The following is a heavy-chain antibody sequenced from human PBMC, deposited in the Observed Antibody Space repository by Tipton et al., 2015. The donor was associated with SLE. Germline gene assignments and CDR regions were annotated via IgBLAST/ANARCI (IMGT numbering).Heavy chain of an antibody. J-gene: IGHJ4*02. Sequence: SLRLSCAASGFTLTSYAMNWVRQAPGKGLEWVSVTYAGTDDGNTHYAQSVEGRFTSSRDISKNTLYLQMNTLRAEDTAVYYCSRGNFQHQGFWGQGTLVTVSS. CDR1: GFTLTSYA. CDR3: SRGNFQHQGF. D-gene: IGHD2/OR15-2a*01. V-gene: IGHV3-23*03. CDR2: TYAGTDDGNT.